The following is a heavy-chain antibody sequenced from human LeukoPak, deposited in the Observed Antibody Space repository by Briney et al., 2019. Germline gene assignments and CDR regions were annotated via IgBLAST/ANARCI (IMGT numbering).Heavy chain of an antibody. V-gene: IGHV3-74*01. CDR1: GFTFSSCW. J-gene: IGHJ4*02. CDR2: INGDGSST. D-gene: IGHD3-22*01. Sequence: GGSLRLSCAASGFTFSSCWMHWVRQAPGQGLVWVARINGDGSSTNYADSVKGRFTISRDNAKNTLYLQMNSLRAEDTAVYYCARPRSGYYFDYWGQGTLVTVSS. CDR3: ARPRSGYYFDY.